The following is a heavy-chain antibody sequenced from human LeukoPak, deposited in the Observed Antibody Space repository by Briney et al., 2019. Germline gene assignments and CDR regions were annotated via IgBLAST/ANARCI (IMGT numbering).Heavy chain of an antibody. CDR1: GNFVYYD. CDR2: MYPDSGNT. J-gene: IGHJ2*01. CDR3: ATQTGNHWYLDL. Sequence: ASVKVSCKASGNFVYYDINWVRQATGQGLEWMGWMYPDSGNTGYAQRFQGRVTMTRNTSTNIAYMELSILRSEDTAVYFCATQTGNHWYLDLWGPGTLVTVSS. V-gene: IGHV1-8*01.